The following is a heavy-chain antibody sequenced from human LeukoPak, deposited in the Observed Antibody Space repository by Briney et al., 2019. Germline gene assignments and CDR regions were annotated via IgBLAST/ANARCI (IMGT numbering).Heavy chain of an antibody. CDR3: AKVKLSRSSGYSTNWFDP. V-gene: IGHV1-46*01. Sequence: ASVKVSCTASVYTFTSYYMHWVRQAPGQGLEWMGIINPSGGSTSYAQKFQGRVTMTRDTSTSTVYMELSSLRSEDTALYYCAKVKLSRSSGYSTNWFDPWGQGTMVSVSS. D-gene: IGHD6-13*01. J-gene: IGHJ5*02. CDR1: VYTFTSYY. CDR2: INPSGGST.